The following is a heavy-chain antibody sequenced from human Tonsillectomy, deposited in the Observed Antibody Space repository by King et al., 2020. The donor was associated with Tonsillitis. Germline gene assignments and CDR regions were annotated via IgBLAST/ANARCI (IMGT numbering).Heavy chain of an antibody. J-gene: IGHJ6*03. CDR1: GFTFSDYY. CDR2: ISSSGSTI. D-gene: IGHD5-24*01. CDR3: ARHWGDGYNYGTYYYYMDV. Sequence: VQLVESGGGLVKPGVSLRLSCAASGFTFSDYYMSWIGQAPGRGLEWVSYISSSGSTIYYADSVKGRFTISRDNAKNSLYLQMNSLRAEDTAVYYCARHWGDGYNYGTYYYYMDVWGKGTTVTVSS. V-gene: IGHV3-11*01.